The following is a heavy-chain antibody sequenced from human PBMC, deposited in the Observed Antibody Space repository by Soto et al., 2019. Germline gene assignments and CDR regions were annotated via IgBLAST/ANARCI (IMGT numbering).Heavy chain of an antibody. V-gene: IGHV6-1*01. CDR2: TYYRSKWYN. Sequence: PSETLSLTCAISGDSVSSNSAAWNWIRQSPSRGLEWLGRTYYRSKWYNDYAVSVKSRITINPDTSKNQFSLQLNSVTPEETAVYYCARDPLVVVPADRRYYSYGMDVCGQGTPVTVFS. CDR1: GDSVSSNSAA. CDR3: ARDPLVVVPADRRYYSYGMDV. D-gene: IGHD2-2*01. J-gene: IGHJ6*02.